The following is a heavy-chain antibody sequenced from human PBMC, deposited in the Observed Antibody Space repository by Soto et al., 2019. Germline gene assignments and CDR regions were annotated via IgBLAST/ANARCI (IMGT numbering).Heavy chain of an antibody. CDR1: GFTFSSYG. Sequence: GGSLRLSCAASGFTFSSYGMHWVRQAPGKGLEWVAVISYDGSNKYYADSVKGRFTISRDNSKNTLCLQMNSLRAEDTAVYYCAKDLGVVAKTGGMDVWGQGTTVTVSS. V-gene: IGHV3-30*18. J-gene: IGHJ6*02. D-gene: IGHD3-22*01. CDR3: AKDLGVVAKTGGMDV. CDR2: ISYDGSNK.